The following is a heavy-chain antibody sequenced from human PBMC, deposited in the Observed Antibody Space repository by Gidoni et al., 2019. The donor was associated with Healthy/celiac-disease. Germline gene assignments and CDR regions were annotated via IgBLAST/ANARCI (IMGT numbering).Heavy chain of an antibody. CDR1: GFTFSSYS. J-gene: IGHJ6*02. CDR3: ARDHCSSTSCYYSYYYGMDV. D-gene: IGHD2-2*01. V-gene: IGHV3-21*01. Sequence: EVQLVESGGGLVKPGGSLRLSCAASGFTFSSYSMHWVRQAPGKGLEWVSSISSSSSYIYYADSVKGRFTISRDNAKNSLYLQMNSLRAEDTAVYYCARDHCSSTSCYYSYYYGMDVWGQGTTVTVSS. CDR2: ISSSSSYI.